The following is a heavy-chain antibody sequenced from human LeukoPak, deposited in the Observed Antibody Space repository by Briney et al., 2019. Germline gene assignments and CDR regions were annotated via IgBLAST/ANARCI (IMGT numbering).Heavy chain of an antibody. V-gene: IGHV3-23*01. D-gene: IGHD5-24*01. CDR2: TGLNSVNT. Sequence: GGSLRLSCAASGFTFSRHAMSWVRPAPGEGLEWVSTTGLNSVNTLCAESVQGRFSISRDNSKNTLDLQMDNLRVDDTAVYYCAKGDDIGKHPTRAYYFDTWGQGTLVTVSS. CDR1: GFTFSRHA. CDR3: AKGDDIGKHPTRAYYFDT. J-gene: IGHJ4*02.